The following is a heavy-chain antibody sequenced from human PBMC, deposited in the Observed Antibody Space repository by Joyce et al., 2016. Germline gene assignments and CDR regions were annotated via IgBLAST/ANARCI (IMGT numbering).Heavy chain of an antibody. CDR3: ARALKTVTVFGVVTYYFDY. D-gene: IGHD3-3*01. CDR1: GGSISSSSW. V-gene: IGHV4-4*02. CDR2: IYHSGGT. J-gene: IGHJ4*02. Sequence: QVQLQESGPGLVKPSGTLSLTCVVSGGSISSSSWWSWVRQPPGKGLEWIGEIYHSGGTNYNPSLKSRVTISVDKSKNQFSLKLTSVTAADTAVYYCARALKTVTVFGVVTYYFDYWGQGTLVTVSS.